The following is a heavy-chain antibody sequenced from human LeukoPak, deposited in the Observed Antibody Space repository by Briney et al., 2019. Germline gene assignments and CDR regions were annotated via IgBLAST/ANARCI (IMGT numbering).Heavy chain of an antibody. CDR1: GGSISSGDYY. D-gene: IGHD2-2*01. J-gene: IGHJ4*02. V-gene: IGHV4-30-4*08. CDR2: IYYSGST. Sequence: SSETLSLTCTVSGGSISSGDYYWSWIRQPPGKGLEWIGYIYYSGSTYYNPSLKSRVTISVDTSKNQFSLKLSSVTAADTAVYYCASIPIVVVPAYYFDYWGQGTLVTVSS. CDR3: ASIPIVVVPAYYFDY.